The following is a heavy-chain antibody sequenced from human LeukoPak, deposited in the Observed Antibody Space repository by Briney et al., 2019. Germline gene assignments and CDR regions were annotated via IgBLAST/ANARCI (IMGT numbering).Heavy chain of an antibody. J-gene: IGHJ4*02. Sequence: SETLSLTCTVSGGSLSDYSWSWIRQPPGKGLEWIGTIYYSGSANHNPSLKSRVTISRDTSKNQFSLKLTSVTTADTAVYYCARAGGVKTAALDLDYWGQGTLVTVSS. CDR2: IYYSGSA. CDR1: GGSLSDYS. V-gene: IGHV4-59*01. CDR3: ARAGGVKTAALDLDY. D-gene: IGHD6-25*01.